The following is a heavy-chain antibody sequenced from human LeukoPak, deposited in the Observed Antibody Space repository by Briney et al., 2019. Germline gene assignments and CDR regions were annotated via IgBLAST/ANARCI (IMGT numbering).Heavy chain of an antibody. Sequence: SETLSLTCTVSGASFSSSTYYWGWIRQPPRKGLEWIGSISYSGSTYYSPSLKSRVTMSVDTSKNQFSLKLSSVTAADTAVYYCARHAGGIAAAGTRPFDYWGQGTLVTVSS. V-gene: IGHV4-39*01. D-gene: IGHD6-13*01. CDR1: GASFSSSTYY. CDR3: ARHAGGIAAAGTRPFDY. CDR2: ISYSGST. J-gene: IGHJ4*02.